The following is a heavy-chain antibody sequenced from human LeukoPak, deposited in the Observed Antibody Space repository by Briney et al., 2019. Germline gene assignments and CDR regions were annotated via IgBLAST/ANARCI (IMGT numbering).Heavy chain of an antibody. Sequence: GGSLRLSCAASGFTFSSYAMSWDRQAPGKGLEWVSAISGSGGSTYYADSVKGRFTISRDNSKNTLYLQMNSLRAEDTAVYYCAKGAMVRGVIRYYFDYWGQGTLVTVSS. CDR3: AKGAMVRGVIRYYFDY. D-gene: IGHD3-10*01. J-gene: IGHJ4*02. V-gene: IGHV3-23*01. CDR2: ISGSGGST. CDR1: GFTFSSYA.